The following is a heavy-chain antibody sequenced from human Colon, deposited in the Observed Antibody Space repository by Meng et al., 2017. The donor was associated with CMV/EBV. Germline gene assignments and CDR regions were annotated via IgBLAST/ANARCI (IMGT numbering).Heavy chain of an antibody. Sequence: GGSLRLSCVASDFAFNTHNINWVRQAPGKGLEWISYISGGSSAIYYADSVKGRFTTFRDNAKNSLYLQMDSLRAEDTAVYYCARLLVGALDTHAFDMWGRGTMVTVSS. CDR3: ARLLVGALDTHAFDM. V-gene: IGHV3-48*04. CDR2: ISGGSSAI. J-gene: IGHJ3*02. D-gene: IGHD2-8*02. CDR1: DFAFNTHN.